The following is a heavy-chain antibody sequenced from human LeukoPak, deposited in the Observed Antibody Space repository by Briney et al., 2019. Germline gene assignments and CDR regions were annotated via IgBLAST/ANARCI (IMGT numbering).Heavy chain of an antibody. J-gene: IGHJ5*02. CDR1: GYTFTAYY. D-gene: IGHD3-22*01. CDR2: IIPIFGTA. V-gene: IGHV1-69*05. Sequence: SVKVSCKASGYTFTAYYMHWVRQAPGQGLEWMGGIIPIFGTANYAQKFQGRVTITTDESTSTAYMELSSLRSEDTAVYYCARNYYDSSGYYQDWFDPWGQGTLVTVSS. CDR3: ARNYYDSSGYYQDWFDP.